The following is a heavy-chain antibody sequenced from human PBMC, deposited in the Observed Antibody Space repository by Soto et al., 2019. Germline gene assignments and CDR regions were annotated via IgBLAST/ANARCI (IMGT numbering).Heavy chain of an antibody. J-gene: IGHJ3*02. V-gene: IGHV5-51*01. CDR2: IYPGDSDT. Sequence: PGESLKISCKASGYSFSSYWIGWVRQMPGKGLEWMGIIYPGDSDTKYSPSLQGQVTISADMSISTAYLQWTSLKASDTAMYYCARHNQEYGDYQYRIWGQGTMVTVSS. D-gene: IGHD4-17*01. CDR1: GYSFSSYW. CDR3: ARHNQEYGDYQYRI.